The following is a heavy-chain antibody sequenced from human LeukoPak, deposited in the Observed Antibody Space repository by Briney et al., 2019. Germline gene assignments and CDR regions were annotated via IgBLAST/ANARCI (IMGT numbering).Heavy chain of an antibody. V-gene: IGHV3-53*01. J-gene: IGHJ4*02. D-gene: IGHD6-6*01. Sequence: GGSLRLSCAASGFTVSSNYMNWVRQAPGKGLEWVSVIYSDSSAYYADSVKGRFTISRDNSKNTLYLQMNSLRAEDTAVYYCARGGGSSRQYYFDYWGQGTLVTVSS. CDR1: GFTVSSNY. CDR2: IYSDSSA. CDR3: ARGGGSSRQYYFDY.